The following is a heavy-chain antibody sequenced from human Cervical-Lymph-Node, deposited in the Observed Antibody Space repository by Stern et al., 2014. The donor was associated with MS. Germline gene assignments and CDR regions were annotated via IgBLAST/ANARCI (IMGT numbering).Heavy chain of an antibody. D-gene: IGHD3-22*01. J-gene: IGHJ4*02. V-gene: IGHV2-70*04. CDR1: GFSLSTSGMR. Sequence: QVTLKESGPALVKPTQALTLTCTFSGFSLSTSGMRVSWILQPPGKALEWLARIDWDDGKFYSTSLKTRLTISKDTSKNQVVFTMTNMDPVDTATYYCARSFYDYESAALGPFDYWGQGTLVTVSS. CDR3: ARSFYDYESAALGPFDY. CDR2: IDWDDGK.